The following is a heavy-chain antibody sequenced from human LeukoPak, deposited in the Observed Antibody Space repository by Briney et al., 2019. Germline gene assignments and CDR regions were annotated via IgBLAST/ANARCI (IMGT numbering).Heavy chain of an antibody. V-gene: IGHV1-18*01. D-gene: IGHD2-2*01. Sequence: ASVTVSYKTSGYTFTTYGITWVRQAPGQGREWMGWISAYNGNTNYAQKLQGRVTMTTDTSTTTAYMELRSLRSDDTAVYYCARGGVVPPATVNWFGPWGQGTLVTVSS. CDR2: ISAYNGNT. CDR3: ARGGVVPPATVNWFGP. CDR1: GYTFTTYG. J-gene: IGHJ5*02.